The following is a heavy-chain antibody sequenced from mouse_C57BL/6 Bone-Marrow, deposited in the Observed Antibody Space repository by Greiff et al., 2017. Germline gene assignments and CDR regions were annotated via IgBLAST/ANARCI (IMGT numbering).Heavy chain of an antibody. CDR3: ARHGIVTTEYYAMDY. CDR2: ISGGGGNT. D-gene: IGHD2-5*01. V-gene: IGHV5-9*01. J-gene: IGHJ4*01. Sequence: EVHLVESGGGLVKPGGSLKLSCAASGFTFSSYTMSWVRQTPEKRLEWVATISGGGGNTYYPDSVKGRFTISRDNAKNTLYLQMSSLRSEDTALYYCARHGIVTTEYYAMDYWGQGTSVTVSS. CDR1: GFTFSSYT.